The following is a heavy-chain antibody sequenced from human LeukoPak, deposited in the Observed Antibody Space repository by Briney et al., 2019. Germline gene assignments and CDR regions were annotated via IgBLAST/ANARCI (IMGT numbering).Heavy chain of an antibody. D-gene: IGHD6-25*01. CDR1: GFTLSSHT. CDR3: ASLPTAASYMDV. V-gene: IGHV3-21*01. CDR2: ISTNDI. J-gene: IGHJ6*03. Sequence: GGSLRLSCAASGFTLSSHTMNWVRQAPGRGLEWVSAISTNDIQYADSVKGRFAISRDNAKNSLYLQMDSLRAEDTAVYYCASLPTAASYMDVWGKGTTVTVSS.